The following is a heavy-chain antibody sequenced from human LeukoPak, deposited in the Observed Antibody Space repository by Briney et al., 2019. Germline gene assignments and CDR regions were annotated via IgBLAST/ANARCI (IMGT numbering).Heavy chain of an antibody. CDR3: ARTYDFGRGPPGDAFDN. J-gene: IGHJ3*02. Sequence: GGSLRLSCAASGFTFSTYSMNWVRQAPGKGPEWVSYIDARSGITYYADSVQGRFTISRDDARESVFLQMDGLRVDDTAVYYCARTYDFGRGPPGDAFDNWGPGTWVIVSS. CDR2: IDARSGIT. CDR1: GFTFSTYS. V-gene: IGHV3-48*04. D-gene: IGHD3-3*01.